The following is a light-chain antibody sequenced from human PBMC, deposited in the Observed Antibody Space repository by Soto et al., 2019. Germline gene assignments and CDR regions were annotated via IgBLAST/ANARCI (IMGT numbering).Light chain of an antibody. J-gene: IGKJ1*01. CDR3: QQSGSSRT. CDR2: DAS. V-gene: IGKV3-20*01. Sequence: EIVLTQSPGTLSLSPGERATLSCRASQSVSSTFLAWYQQEPGQAPRLLIYDASSRATGIPDRFSGSGSGTDFTLTISRVDPEDFAVYYCQQSGSSRTFGQGTKVDI. CDR1: QSVSSTF.